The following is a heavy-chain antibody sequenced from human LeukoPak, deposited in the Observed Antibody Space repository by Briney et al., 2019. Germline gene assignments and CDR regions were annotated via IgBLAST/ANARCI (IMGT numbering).Heavy chain of an antibody. CDR2: IYYSGST. CDR3: ARASYGDYGPPWYFDL. V-gene: IGHV4-61*01. D-gene: IGHD4-17*01. CDR1: GGSVSSGSYY. Sequence: SETLSLTCTVSGGSVSSGSYYWSWIRQPPGKGLEWIGYIYYSGSTNHNPSLKSRVTISVDTSKNQFSLKLSSVTAADTAVYYCARASYGDYGPPWYFDLWGRGPLVTVSS. J-gene: IGHJ2*01.